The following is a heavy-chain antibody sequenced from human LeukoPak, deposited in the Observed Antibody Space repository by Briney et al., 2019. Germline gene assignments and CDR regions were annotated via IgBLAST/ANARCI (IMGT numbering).Heavy chain of an antibody. V-gene: IGHV3-30-3*01. Sequence: GRSLRLSCTPSGFTFRTYAMHWVRQAPGKGLEWVAVISYDGSNKYYADSVKGRFTISRDNSKNTLYLQMNSLRAEDTAVYYCARDYALVRATPLDYWGQGTLVTVSS. CDR3: ARDYALVRATPLDY. D-gene: IGHD1-26*01. J-gene: IGHJ4*02. CDR1: GFTFRTYA. CDR2: ISYDGSNK.